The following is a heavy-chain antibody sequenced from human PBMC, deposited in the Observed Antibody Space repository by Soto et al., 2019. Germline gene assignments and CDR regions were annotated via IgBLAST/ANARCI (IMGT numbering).Heavy chain of an antibody. CDR3: ERLPAYYYASSGYWWGGWVVP. Sequence: SETLSLTCTVSGGSISSYYWSWIRQPPGKGLEWIGYIYYSGSTNYNPSLKSRVTISVDTSKNQFSLKLSSVTAADTAVYYCERLPAYYYASSGYWWGGWVVPWGQGTLVTVSS. CDR1: GGSISSYY. V-gene: IGHV4-59*01. D-gene: IGHD3-22*01. J-gene: IGHJ5*02. CDR2: IYYSGST.